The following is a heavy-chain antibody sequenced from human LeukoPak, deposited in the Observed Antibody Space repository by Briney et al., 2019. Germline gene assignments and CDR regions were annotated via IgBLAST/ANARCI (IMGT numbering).Heavy chain of an antibody. CDR3: ASASGYYAPPDY. CDR1: GYTFTGYY. CDR2: INPSGGGT. D-gene: IGHD3-22*01. Sequence: ASVKVSCKTSGYTFTGYYIHWVRQAPGQGLEWMGIINPSGGGTSNAQKFQGRVTMTRDTSTSTVYMEVSSLTSEDTAVYYCASASGYYAPPDYWGQGTLVTVSS. V-gene: IGHV1-46*01. J-gene: IGHJ4*02.